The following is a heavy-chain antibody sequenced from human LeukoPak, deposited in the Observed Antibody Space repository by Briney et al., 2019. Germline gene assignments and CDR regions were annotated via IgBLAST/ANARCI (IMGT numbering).Heavy chain of an antibody. CDR1: GFTVRSNY. J-gene: IGHJ4*02. Sequence: GGSLRLSCAASGFTVRSNYMSWVRQAPGKGLEWVSVIYSGGSTYYADSVKGRFTISRDNSKNTVHLQMNSLRVEDTAVYYCARGGGSQTGRFDYWGQGTLVTVSS. CDR3: ARGGGSQTGRFDY. V-gene: IGHV3-53*01. CDR2: IYSGGST. D-gene: IGHD1-26*01.